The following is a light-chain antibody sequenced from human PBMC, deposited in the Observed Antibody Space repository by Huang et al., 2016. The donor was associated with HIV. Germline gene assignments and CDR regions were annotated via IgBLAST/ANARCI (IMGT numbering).Light chain of an antibody. V-gene: IGKV2-30*01. CDR2: KVS. CDR3: MQGTHLLT. CDR1: QSLVSSDGNTY. J-gene: IGKJ4*01. Sequence: DVVLTQSPLSLPVTLGQSAFISCRSSQSLVSSDGNTYLNWFQQRPGQSPTRLIYKVSNRDSGVPDRFSDSGSGSDFTLKIVRVEAEDVGVYYCMQGTHLLTFGGGTKVDIK.